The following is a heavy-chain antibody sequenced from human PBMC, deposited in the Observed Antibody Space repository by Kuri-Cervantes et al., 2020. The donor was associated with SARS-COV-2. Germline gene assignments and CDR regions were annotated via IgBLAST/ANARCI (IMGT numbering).Heavy chain of an antibody. D-gene: IGHD3-16*02. Sequence: LSLTCAASGFTFSSYGMHWVRQAPGKGLEWVAVIWYDGSNKYYADSVKGRFTISRDNSKNTLYLQMNSLRAEDTAVYYCARDQMITFGGVIVDDAFDIWGQGTMVTVSS. V-gene: IGHV3-33*01. CDR1: GFTFSSYG. CDR3: ARDQMITFGGVIVDDAFDI. J-gene: IGHJ3*02. CDR2: IWYDGSNK.